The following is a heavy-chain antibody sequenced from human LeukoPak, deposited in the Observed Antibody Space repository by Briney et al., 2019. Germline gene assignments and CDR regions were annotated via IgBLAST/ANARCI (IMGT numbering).Heavy chain of an antibody. J-gene: IGHJ4*02. CDR1: GITFSSYG. CDR2: IWYDGSNK. CDR3: AKDITIFGVVTAVDY. Sequence: GGSLRLSCAASGITFSSYGMHWVRQAPGKGLEWVAVIWYDGSNKYYADSVKGRFTISRDNSKNTLYLQMNSLRAEDTAVYYCAKDITIFGVVTAVDYWGQGTLVTVSS. V-gene: IGHV3-33*06. D-gene: IGHD3-3*01.